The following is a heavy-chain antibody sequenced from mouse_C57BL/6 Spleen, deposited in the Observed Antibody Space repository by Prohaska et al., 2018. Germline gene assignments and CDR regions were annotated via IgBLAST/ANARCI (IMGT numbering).Heavy chain of an antibody. J-gene: IGHJ1*03. CDR2: IDPETGGT. D-gene: IGHD1-1*01. CDR1: GYTFTDYE. Sequence: GAELVRPGASVTLSCKASGYTFTDYEMHWVKQTPVHGLEWIGAIDPETGGTAYNQKFKGKAILTADKSSSTAYMELRSLTSEDSAVYYCTTTVVATEGGYFDVWGTGTTVTVSS. CDR3: TTTVVATEGGYFDV. V-gene: IGHV1-15*01.